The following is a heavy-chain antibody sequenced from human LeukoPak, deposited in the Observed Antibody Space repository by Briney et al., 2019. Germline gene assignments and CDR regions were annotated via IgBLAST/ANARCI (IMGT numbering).Heavy chain of an antibody. J-gene: IGHJ4*02. CDR3: ASAYDTSGSFDY. V-gene: IGHV3-23*01. Sequence: PGGSLRLSCTASGFTFSSFAMTWVRQTPGKGLECLSLITNSGDNTYYADSVKGRFTISRDNSKSTLYLQMNSLRAEDTAIYYCASAYDTSGSFDYWGQGTLVTVSS. D-gene: IGHD3-22*01. CDR2: ITNSGDNT. CDR1: GFTFSSFA.